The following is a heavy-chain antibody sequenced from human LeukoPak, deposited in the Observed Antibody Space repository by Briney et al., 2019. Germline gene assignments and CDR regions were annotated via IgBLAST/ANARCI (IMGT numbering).Heavy chain of an antibody. CDR1: GGSFSGYY. CDR3: ARGLDSGEFDY. V-gene: IGHV4-34*01. Sequence: SETLSLTCAVYGGSFSGYYWSWIRQPPGKGLEWIGEINHSGSTNYNPSLKSRVTISVDTSKNQFSLKLSSVTAADTAVYYCARGLDSGEFDYWGQGTLVTASS. J-gene: IGHJ4*02. D-gene: IGHD3-10*01. CDR2: INHSGST.